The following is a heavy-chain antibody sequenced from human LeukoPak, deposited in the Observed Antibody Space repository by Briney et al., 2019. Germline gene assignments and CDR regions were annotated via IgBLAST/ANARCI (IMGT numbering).Heavy chain of an antibody. CDR1: GYSFTSNY. J-gene: IGHJ4*02. CDR2: IIPIFGTA. Sequence: VASVKVSCKVSGYSFTSNYIHWVRQAPGQGLEWMGGIIPIFGTANYAQKFQGRVTITADESTSTAYMELSSLRSEDTTVYYCARRPGGYYYDYWGQGTLVTVSS. D-gene: IGHD3-22*01. V-gene: IGHV1-69*13. CDR3: ARRPGGYYYDY.